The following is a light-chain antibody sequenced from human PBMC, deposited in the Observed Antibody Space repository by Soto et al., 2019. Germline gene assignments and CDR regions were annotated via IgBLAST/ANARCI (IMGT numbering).Light chain of an antibody. V-gene: IGLV2-23*02. CDR3: CSSGGSPTYV. CDR1: SCKVGSYKL. Sequence: QSALTQPASVSGYPGQSITIACTGSSCKVGSYKLVSWYQQHPGKAPKLMIFEVNKRPSGVSNRFSGSKSGNTASLTISGLKVEDEADYYCCSSGGSPTYVFGTGTKVTVL. CDR2: EVN. J-gene: IGLJ1*01.